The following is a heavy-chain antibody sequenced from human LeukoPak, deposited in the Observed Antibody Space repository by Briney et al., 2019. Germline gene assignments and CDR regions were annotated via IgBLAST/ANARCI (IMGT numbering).Heavy chain of an antibody. V-gene: IGHV3-30*04. J-gene: IGHJ6*02. CDR2: ISYDGSNK. CDR3: ARDGYCSSTGCYADGMDV. D-gene: IGHD2-2*01. CDR1: GFTFSSYA. Sequence: GGSLRLSCAASGFTFSSYAMHWVRQAPGKGLEWVAVISYDGSNKYYADSVKGRFTISRDNSKNTLYLQMNSLRAEDTAVYYCARDGYCSSTGCYADGMDVWGQGTTVTVSS.